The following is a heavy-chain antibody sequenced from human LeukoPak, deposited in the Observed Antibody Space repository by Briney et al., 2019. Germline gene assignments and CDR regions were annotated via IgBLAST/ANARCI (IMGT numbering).Heavy chain of an antibody. Sequence: GGSLRLSCAASGITFSSYSMNWVRQAPGKGLGWVSSISSGSTYIYYADSVKGRFTISRDNFKSTLYLEMNSLRVEDTAVYYCARGLYESSGYPDYWGQGTLVTVSS. CDR1: GITFSSYS. V-gene: IGHV3-21*01. D-gene: IGHD3-22*01. J-gene: IGHJ4*02. CDR3: ARGLYESSGYPDY. CDR2: ISSGSTYI.